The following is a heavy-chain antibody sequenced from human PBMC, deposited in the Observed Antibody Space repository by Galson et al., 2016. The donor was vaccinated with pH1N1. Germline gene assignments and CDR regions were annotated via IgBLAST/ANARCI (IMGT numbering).Heavy chain of an antibody. V-gene: IGHV3-33*03. D-gene: IGHD2-15*01. J-gene: IGHJ4*02. CDR3: TTVDSGGYPAFDN. Sequence: SLRLSCAASGFNFGHHGMHWVRQAPGKGLEWVAVIWSDGSRRYYSESVEGRFVISRDDSSNTLYLQMSSLRPEDTARYHCTTVDSGGYPAFDNWGQGTPVIVSS. CDR1: GFNFGHHG. CDR2: IWSDGSRR.